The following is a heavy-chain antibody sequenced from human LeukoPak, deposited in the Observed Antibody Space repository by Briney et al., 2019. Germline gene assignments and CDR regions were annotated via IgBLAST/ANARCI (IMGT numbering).Heavy chain of an antibody. CDR1: GGAIISYY. J-gene: IGHJ6*03. CDR3: AGLKFYDRTGYSPGNYTDV. CDR2: IYHTGNT. D-gene: IGHD3/OR15-3a*01. Sequence: PSETLSLTCSVSGGAIISYYWSWIRQPAGKGPEWIGRIYHTGNTDYNPSLKTRVTMSTDTSKKQFSLRLRSVTAADTAVYYCAGLKFYDRTGYSPGNYTDVWGKGTAVTVSS. V-gene: IGHV4-4*07.